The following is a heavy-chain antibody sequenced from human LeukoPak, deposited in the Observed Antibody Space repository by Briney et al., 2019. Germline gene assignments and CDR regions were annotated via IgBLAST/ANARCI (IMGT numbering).Heavy chain of an antibody. D-gene: IGHD3-22*01. CDR3: ARXGIDSSGYYLRDHINWFDP. V-gene: IGHV3-30*03. CDR1: GFTFSSYG. Sequence: GGSLRLSCAASGFTFSSYGMHWVRQAPGKGLEWVAVISYDGSNKYYADSVKGRFTISRDNSKNTLYLQMNSLRAEDTAVYYCARXGIDSSGYYLRDHINWFDPWGQGTLVTVSS. J-gene: IGHJ5*02. CDR2: ISYDGSNK.